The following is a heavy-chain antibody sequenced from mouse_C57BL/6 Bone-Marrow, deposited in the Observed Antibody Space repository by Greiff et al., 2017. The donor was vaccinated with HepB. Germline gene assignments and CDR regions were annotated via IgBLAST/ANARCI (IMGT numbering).Heavy chain of an antibody. D-gene: IGHD2-1*01. Sequence: EVKVIESGGGLVQPGGSLILSCAASGIDFSRYWMSWVRRAPGKGLEWIGEINPDSSTINYAPSLKDKFIISRDNAKNTLYLQMSKVRSEDTALYYCARPGGYGNGSWYFDVWGTGTTVTVSS. CDR3: ARPGGYGNGSWYFDV. CDR2: INPDSSTI. V-gene: IGHV4-1*01. CDR1: GIDFSRYW. J-gene: IGHJ1*03.